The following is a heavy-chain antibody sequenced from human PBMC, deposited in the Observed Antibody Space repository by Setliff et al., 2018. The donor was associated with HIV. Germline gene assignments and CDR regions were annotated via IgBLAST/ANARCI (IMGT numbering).Heavy chain of an antibody. V-gene: IGHV4-38-2*01. Sequence: PSETLSLTCAVSGYSISSGYYWGWIRQPPGRGLEWIGSIYHSGSTSYNPSLKSRVTISVDTSKNQFSLKLSSVTAADAAVYYCARGIAAAGRWGQGTLVTVS. J-gene: IGHJ4*02. CDR1: GYSISSGYY. CDR3: ARGIAAAGR. CDR2: IYHSGST. D-gene: IGHD6-13*01.